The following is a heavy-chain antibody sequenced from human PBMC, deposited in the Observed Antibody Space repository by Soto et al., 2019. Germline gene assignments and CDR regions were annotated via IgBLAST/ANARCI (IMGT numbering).Heavy chain of an antibody. D-gene: IGHD1-1*01. CDR1: GYTFTTHA. V-gene: IGHV1-3*01. CDR2: INGGTGQT. CDR3: ARGRGMEENYYYYGLDI. J-gene: IGHJ6*02. Sequence: ASVKVSCKASGYTFTTHAMHWVRQAPGQSLEWMGWINGGTGQTKHSQRFQGRVIITRDTSASTAYMELSSLRSEDTAVYYCARGRGMEENYYYYGLDIWGQGTTVTVSS.